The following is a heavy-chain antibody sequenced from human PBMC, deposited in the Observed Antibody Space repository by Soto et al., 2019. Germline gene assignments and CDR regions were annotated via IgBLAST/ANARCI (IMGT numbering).Heavy chain of an antibody. J-gene: IGHJ6*02. V-gene: IGHV3-23*01. CDR1: GFTFSNYA. CDR2: ISGTGGGT. Sequence: EVHLLESGGGLVQPGGSLRLSCAASGFTFSNYAMTWVRQAPGKGLEWVSDISGTGGGTNNADSAKGRFTTSRDNSKKTLYLQVKSLRAEDTAGYYGATRAFYGSAIANYYGMDVWGQGTAVTVSS. D-gene: IGHD3-10*01. CDR3: ATRAFYGSAIANYYGMDV.